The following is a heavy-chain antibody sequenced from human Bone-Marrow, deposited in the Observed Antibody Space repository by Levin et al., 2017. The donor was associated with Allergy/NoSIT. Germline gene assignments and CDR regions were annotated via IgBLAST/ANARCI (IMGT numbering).Heavy chain of an antibody. D-gene: IGHD3-9*01. V-gene: IGHV4-31*03. CDR3: ARLDGYYFDY. CDR1: GGSISSAGYH. CDR2: ISYRGTT. J-gene: IGHJ4*02. Sequence: LRLSCTVSGGSISSAGYHWTWIRQSPGKGLEWIGYISYRGTTYYNPSLKSRLTMSLDTSEQRFSLNLNSVTAADTAIYYCARLDGYYFDYWGQGTLVTVSS.